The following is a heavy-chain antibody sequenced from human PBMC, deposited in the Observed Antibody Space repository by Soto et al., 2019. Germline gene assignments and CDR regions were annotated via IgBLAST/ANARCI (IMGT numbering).Heavy chain of an antibody. CDR2: IIPILGIA. J-gene: IGHJ4*02. CDR1: GGTFSSYT. Sequence: SVKVSCKASGGTFSSYTISWVRQAPGQGLEWMGRIIPILGIANYAQKFQGRVTITADKSTSTAYMELSSLRSEDTAVYYCARVVASSGWYAYFDYWGQGTLVTVSS. V-gene: IGHV1-69*02. CDR3: ARVVASSGWYAYFDY. D-gene: IGHD6-19*01.